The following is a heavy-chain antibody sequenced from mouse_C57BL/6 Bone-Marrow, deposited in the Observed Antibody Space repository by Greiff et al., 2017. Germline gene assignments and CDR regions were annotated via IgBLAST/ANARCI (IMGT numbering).Heavy chain of an antibody. CDR2: IYPSSGNT. CDR3: ARGYYAMDY. Sequence: VQLQQSGAELVRPGASVKLSCKASGYTFTSYWIRWVKQRPGQGLEWIGDIYPSSGNTYYNEKFKGKATLTADKSSSTAYMQLRSLTSEDSAVYFCARGYYAMDYWGQGTSVTDSS. V-gene: IGHV1-81*01. CDR1: GYTFTSYW. J-gene: IGHJ4*01.